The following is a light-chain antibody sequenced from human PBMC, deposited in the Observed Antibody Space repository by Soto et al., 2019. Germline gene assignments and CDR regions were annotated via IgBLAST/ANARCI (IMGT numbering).Light chain of an antibody. CDR2: GAS. J-gene: IGKJ4*01. Sequence: IALTQSPATVSVSPGEGATLSCRASQSVSSNLVWYQHRPGQAPRLLIYGASTRATDIQARFSGSGSGTEFTLTIRSLQSDDYAVYYCKQYNNLPRTFGGGTKVDIK. V-gene: IGKV3-15*01. CDR3: KQYNNLPRT. CDR1: QSVSSN.